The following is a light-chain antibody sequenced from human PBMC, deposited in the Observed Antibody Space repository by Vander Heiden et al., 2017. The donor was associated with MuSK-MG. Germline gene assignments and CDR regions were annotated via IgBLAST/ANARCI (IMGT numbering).Light chain of an antibody. Sequence: QSVLTQPPSVSGAPGQRVTIPCTGSSSNIGAGVDVHWYQQFPGTAPTLLIFGNNNRPSGVPDRFSGSKSGTSASLAITGLQPEDEADYYCQSYDSSLSGWLFGGGTKLTVL. CDR3: QSYDSSLSGWL. J-gene: IGLJ2*01. CDR2: GNN. CDR1: SSNIGAGVD. V-gene: IGLV1-40*01.